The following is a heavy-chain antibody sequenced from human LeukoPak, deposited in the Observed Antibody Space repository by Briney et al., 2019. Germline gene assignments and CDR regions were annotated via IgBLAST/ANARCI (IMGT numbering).Heavy chain of an antibody. V-gene: IGHV4-59*08. CDR3: ARAQRWLPFTY. Sequence: SETLSLTCTVSGGSISSYYWSWIRQPPGKGLEWIGYIYYSGSTNYNPSLKSRVTVSVDTSKNQFSLKLTSVTAADTAVYYCARAQRWLPFTYWGQGTLVTVSS. J-gene: IGHJ4*02. CDR2: IYYSGST. CDR1: GGSISSYY. D-gene: IGHD6-19*01.